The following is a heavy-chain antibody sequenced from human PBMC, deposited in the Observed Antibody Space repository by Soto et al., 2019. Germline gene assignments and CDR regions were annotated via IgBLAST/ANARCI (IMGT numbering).Heavy chain of an antibody. D-gene: IGHD6-13*01. CDR1: GFTFSSYE. Sequence: GGSLRLSCAASGFTFSSYEMNWVRQAPGKGLEWVSYISSSGRTIYYTGSVKGRFTISRDNAKNSLYLQLNSLRVEATALFYCTRGTQQRHLDYWGQGTLVTVSS. CDR2: ISSSGRTI. CDR3: TRGTQQRHLDY. V-gene: IGHV3-48*03. J-gene: IGHJ4*02.